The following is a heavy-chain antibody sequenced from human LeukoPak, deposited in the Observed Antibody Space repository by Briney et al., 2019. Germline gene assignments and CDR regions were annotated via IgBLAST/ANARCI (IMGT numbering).Heavy chain of an antibody. D-gene: IGHD2-2*02. CDR1: GFTFRHYG. CDR3: ARSPMDIVVVPAAIRWEFDY. V-gene: IGHV3-30*03. Sequence: GGSLRLSCAASGFTFRHYGMHWVRQAPGKGLEWVAVISYDGSNKYYADSVKGRFAISRDNSKNTLYLQMNSLRAEDTAVYYCARSPMDIVVVPAAIRWEFDYWGQGTLVTVSS. CDR2: ISYDGSNK. J-gene: IGHJ4*02.